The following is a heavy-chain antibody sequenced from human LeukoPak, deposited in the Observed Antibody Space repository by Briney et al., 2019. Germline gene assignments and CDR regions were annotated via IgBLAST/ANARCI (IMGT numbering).Heavy chain of an antibody. V-gene: IGHV1-69*13. D-gene: IGHD6-13*01. CDR2: IIPIFGTA. CDR1: GGTFSSYA. J-gene: IGHJ3*02. CDR3: ARDRQQQLVLPRRTNDAFDI. Sequence: PGASVKVSCKASGGTFSSYAISWVRQAPGQGLEWMGGIIPIFGTANYAQKFQGGVTITADESTSTAYMELSSLRSEDTAVYYCARDRQQQLVLPRRTNDAFDIWGQGTMVTVSS.